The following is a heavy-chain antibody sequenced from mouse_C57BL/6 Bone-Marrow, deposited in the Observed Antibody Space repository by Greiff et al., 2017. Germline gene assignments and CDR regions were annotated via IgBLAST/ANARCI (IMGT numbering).Heavy chain of an antibody. J-gene: IGHJ2*01. CDR1: GYTFTSYW. D-gene: IGHD2-1*01. V-gene: IGHV1-55*01. CDR3: ATPIYYGNY. Sequence: VKLMESGAELVKPGASVKMSCKASGYTFTSYWITWVKQRPGQGLEWIGDIYPGSGSTNYNEKFKSKATLTVDTSSSTAYMQLSSLKSEDSAVYYCATPIYYGNYWGQGTTLTVSS. CDR2: IYPGSGST.